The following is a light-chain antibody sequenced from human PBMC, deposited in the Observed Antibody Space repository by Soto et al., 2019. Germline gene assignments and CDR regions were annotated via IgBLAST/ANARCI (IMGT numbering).Light chain of an antibody. CDR1: PSVSSY. J-gene: IGKJ1*01. Sequence: IVLTQSPATLALSPGERATLSCRASPSVSSYLAWYQQKPGQARMLLIYDASNRATGIPARFSGSGSETDFTLTISSLEPEDFSVYYCQQRSNCPRPFRQGTKVQIK. V-gene: IGKV3-11*01. CDR3: QQRSNCPRP. CDR2: DAS.